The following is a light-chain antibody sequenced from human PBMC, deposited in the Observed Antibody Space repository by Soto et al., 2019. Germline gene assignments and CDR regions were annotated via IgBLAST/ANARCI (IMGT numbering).Light chain of an antibody. V-gene: IGLV1-40*01. Sequence: QSVLTQPPSVSGAPGQGVTISCTGSSSNIGAPYDVHWYQHLPGTAPKLLINGGNNRPSGVPDRFSGSRSGTSASLAITGLQAEDEADYYCQSYDMSLNNHVFGTGTKLTVL. CDR3: QSYDMSLNNHV. CDR1: SSNIGAPYD. J-gene: IGLJ1*01. CDR2: GGN.